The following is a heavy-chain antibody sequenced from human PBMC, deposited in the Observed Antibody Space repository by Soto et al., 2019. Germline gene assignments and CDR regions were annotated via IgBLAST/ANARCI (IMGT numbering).Heavy chain of an antibody. CDR2: IYYSGST. V-gene: IGHV4-39*01. D-gene: IGHD6-6*01. CDR1: GGSISSSSYY. J-gene: IGHJ5*02. CDR3: ARHGASIAAQGRKFDP. Sequence: QLQLQESGPGLVKPSETLSLTCTVSGGSISSSSYYWGWIRQPPGKGLEWIGSIYYSGSTYYNPSLKSRVTISVDTSKNQFSLKLSSVTAADTAVYYCARHGASIAAQGRKFDPWGQGTLVTVSS.